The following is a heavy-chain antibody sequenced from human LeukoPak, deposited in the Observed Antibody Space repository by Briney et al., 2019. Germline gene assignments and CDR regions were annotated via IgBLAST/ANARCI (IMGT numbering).Heavy chain of an antibody. V-gene: IGHV3-7*01. CDR1: GFTFSKYW. Sequence: GGSLRLSCAASGFTFSKYWMTWVRQAPGKGLEWVANINQDGSEKNCVDTVKGRFTISRDNAKSSLYLQMNSLRAEDTAIYYCASEGEYYFGYFHWGQGSLVTVSS. J-gene: IGHJ4*02. CDR3: ASEGEYYFGYFH. CDR2: INQDGSEK. D-gene: IGHD3-10*01.